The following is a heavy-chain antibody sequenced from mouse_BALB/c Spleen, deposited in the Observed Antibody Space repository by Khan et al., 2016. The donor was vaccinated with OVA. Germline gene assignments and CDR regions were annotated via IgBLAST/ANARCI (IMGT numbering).Heavy chain of an antibody. D-gene: IGHD2-14*01. V-gene: IGHV9-4*02. Sequence: QIQLVQSGPELKKPGETVRISCKASGYTFTTAGMQWVQKMPGKGLKWIGWINTHSGVPKYAEDFKGRFAFSLETSASTAYLRITNLKNEDTATYFWARGGAAYYRNDGGAMEYWGQGTSVTVSS. CDR1: GYTFTTAG. J-gene: IGHJ4*01. CDR3: ARGGAAYYRNDGGAMEY. CDR2: INTHSGVP.